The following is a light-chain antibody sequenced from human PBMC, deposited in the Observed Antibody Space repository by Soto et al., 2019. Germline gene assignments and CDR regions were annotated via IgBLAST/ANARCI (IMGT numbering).Light chain of an antibody. Sequence: DIHMTQSPSTLSASVGDRVTITCRASQNIGSWLAWYQQKPGKAPKLLIYDASSLQSGVPSRFSGTGSGTEFTLTISSLQPDDFATYSCLQYNSYPYTFGQGTELEIK. CDR2: DAS. CDR3: LQYNSYPYT. CDR1: QNIGSW. V-gene: IGKV1-5*01. J-gene: IGKJ2*01.